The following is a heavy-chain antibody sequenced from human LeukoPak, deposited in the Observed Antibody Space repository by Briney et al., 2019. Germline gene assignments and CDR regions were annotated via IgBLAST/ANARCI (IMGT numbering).Heavy chain of an antibody. J-gene: IGHJ5*02. CDR3: ARDFIVVVPAAIQDFWFDP. D-gene: IGHD2-2*02. CDR1: GYTFTGYY. Sequence: ASVNVSFKASGYTFTGYYRHWMRQAPGQGLEWMGWINPNSGGTNYAQKFQGRVTITRDTSASTAYMELSSLRSEDTAVYYCARDFIVVVPAAIQDFWFDPWGQGTLVTVSS. V-gene: IGHV1-2*02. CDR2: INPNSGGT.